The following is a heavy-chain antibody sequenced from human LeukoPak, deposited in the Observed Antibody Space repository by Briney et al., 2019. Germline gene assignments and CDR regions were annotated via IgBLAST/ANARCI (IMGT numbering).Heavy chain of an antibody. J-gene: IGHJ4*02. CDR3: AMSPAY. CDR1: GYSISSDYY. V-gene: IGHV4-38-2*01. Sequence: SETLSLTCDVSGYSISSDYYWGWIRPPTGKGLEWIGSIYHSGSTYYNTSLKSRITISANTSKNQFFLKLSSVTAADTAVYYCAMSPAYWGQGTLITVSS. CDR2: IYHSGST.